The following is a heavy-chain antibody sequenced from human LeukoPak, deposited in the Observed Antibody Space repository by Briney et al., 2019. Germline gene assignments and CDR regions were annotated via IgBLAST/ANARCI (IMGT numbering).Heavy chain of an antibody. CDR3: ARRGYGQNYFDY. CDR1: GFTFSSYG. Sequence: GGSLRLSCAASGFTFSSYGMNWVRQAPGKGLEWVSSISSSSSYIYYADSVKGRFTISRDNAKNSLYLQMNSLRAEDTAVYYCARRGYGQNYFDYWGQGTLVTVSS. D-gene: IGHD4-17*01. CDR2: ISSSSSYI. V-gene: IGHV3-21*01. J-gene: IGHJ4*02.